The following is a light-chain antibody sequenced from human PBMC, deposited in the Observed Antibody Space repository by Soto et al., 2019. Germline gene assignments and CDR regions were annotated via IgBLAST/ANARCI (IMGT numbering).Light chain of an antibody. CDR2: DVS. CDR3: SSYTTSNTRQIV. J-gene: IGLJ1*01. V-gene: IGLV2-14*03. CDR1: SSDVGGYNY. Sequence: QSVLTQPASVSGSPGQSITISCTGTSSDVGGYNYVSWYQHPPGKAPKLIIYDVSNLPSGVSYRFSGSKSGNTASLTIFGLQPDDEADYYCSSYTTSNTRQIVVGTGTKVTVL.